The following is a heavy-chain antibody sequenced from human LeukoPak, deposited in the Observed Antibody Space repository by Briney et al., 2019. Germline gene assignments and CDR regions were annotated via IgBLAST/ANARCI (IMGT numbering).Heavy chain of an antibody. V-gene: IGHV3-30-3*01. CDR1: GFTFSSYA. CDR3: ARGRRDGYKSAYAY. Sequence: GGSLRLSCAASGFTFSSYAMHWVRQAPGRGLEWVAVISYDGSNKYYADSVKGRFTISRDNSKNTLYLQMNSLRAEDTAVYYCARGRRDGYKSAYAYWGQGTLVTVSS. CDR2: ISYDGSNK. D-gene: IGHD5-24*01. J-gene: IGHJ4*02.